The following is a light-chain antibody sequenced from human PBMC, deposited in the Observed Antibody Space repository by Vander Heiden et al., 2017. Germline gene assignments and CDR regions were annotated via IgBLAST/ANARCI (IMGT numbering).Light chain of an antibody. CDR1: QSVDDW. CDR2: KAA. V-gene: IGKV1-5*03. CDR3: QQDNRSPWM. J-gene: IGKJ1*01. Sequence: DIQLTQSPATLSASVGDRVTMTCRPSQSVDDWLAWFQQKPGKAPKVVISKAANLESGGPSRVSGSGSGTEFTLTITSLQPDDVATYYCQQDNRSPWMFGQGTKVDI.